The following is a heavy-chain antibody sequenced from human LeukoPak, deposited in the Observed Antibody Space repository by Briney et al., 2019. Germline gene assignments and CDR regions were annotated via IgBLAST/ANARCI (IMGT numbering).Heavy chain of an antibody. J-gene: IGHJ4*02. V-gene: IGHV1-2*02. CDR1: GYTFTGYY. D-gene: IGHD1-14*01. Sequence: ASVKVSCKASGYTFTGYYIHWVRQAPGQGLEWMGWIHPNSGGIKYAQKFQGRVTMTRDTSISTAYMELSGLTSDDTAVYYCGRKSANRKTSEFDYWGQGTLVTVSS. CDR3: GRKSANRKTSEFDY. CDR2: IHPNSGGI.